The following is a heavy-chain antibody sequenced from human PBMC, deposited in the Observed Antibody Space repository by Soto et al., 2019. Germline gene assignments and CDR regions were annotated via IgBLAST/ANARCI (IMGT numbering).Heavy chain of an antibody. CDR2: ISGSGGST. V-gene: IGHV3-23*01. Sequence: GGSLRLSCAASGFTFDDYGMSWVRQAPGKGLEWVSAISGSGGSTYYADSVRGRFTISRDNSKNTLYLQMNSLRAEDTAVYYCAKDGKRFLEWLLYYYYYMDVWGKGTTVTVSS. CDR3: AKDGKRFLEWLLYYYYYMDV. J-gene: IGHJ6*03. CDR1: GFTFDDYG. D-gene: IGHD3-3*01.